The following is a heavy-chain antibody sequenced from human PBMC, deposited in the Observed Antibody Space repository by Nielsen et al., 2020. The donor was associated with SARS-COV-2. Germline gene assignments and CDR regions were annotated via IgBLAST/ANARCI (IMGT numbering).Heavy chain of an antibody. Sequence: ASAKVSCKASGYTFTSYDINWVRQAPRQGLEWMGWMRPNSGNIGYAQKFQGRLTVTRNTSISTVYMELISLRSDDTAVYFCAREDVGRDGTSWLDHWGQGALVTVSS. J-gene: IGHJ5*02. D-gene: IGHD5-24*01. CDR2: MRPNSGNI. V-gene: IGHV1-8*01. CDR3: AREDVGRDGTSWLDH. CDR1: GYTFTSYD.